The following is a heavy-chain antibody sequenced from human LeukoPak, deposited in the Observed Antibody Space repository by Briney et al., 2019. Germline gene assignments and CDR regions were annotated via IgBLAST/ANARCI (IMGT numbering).Heavy chain of an antibody. CDR2: IIPILGIT. CDR1: GGTFSSYA. CDR3: ARVADNSSYTFDS. V-gene: IGHV1-69*04. Sequence: ASVKVSCKASGGTFSSYAISWVRQAPGQGLGWMGRIIPILGITNYTQKFQGRVTITADKSTTTAYMELNSLRSEDTAVYYCARVADNSSYTFDSWGQGTLVTVSS. J-gene: IGHJ4*02. D-gene: IGHD2/OR15-2a*01.